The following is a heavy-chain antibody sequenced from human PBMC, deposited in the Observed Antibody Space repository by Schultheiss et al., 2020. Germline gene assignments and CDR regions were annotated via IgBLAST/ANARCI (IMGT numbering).Heavy chain of an antibody. CDR1: GYTFTGYY. CDR3: ARVGRGYSYGYLDY. CDR2: INPHSGGT. Sequence: ASVKVSCKASGYTFTGYYMHWVRQAPGQGLEWMGWINPHSGGTNYAQKFQGRVTMTRDTSITTAYMELSSLKSDDTAVYYCARVGRGYSYGYLDYWGQGTLVNVSS. V-gene: IGHV1-2*02. D-gene: IGHD5-18*01. J-gene: IGHJ4*02.